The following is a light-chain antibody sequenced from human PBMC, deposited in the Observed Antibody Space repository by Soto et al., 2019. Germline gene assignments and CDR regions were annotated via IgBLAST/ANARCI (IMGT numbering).Light chain of an antibody. V-gene: IGKV1-5*01. Sequence: DIQMTQSPSTLSASIGDTVPIHCRASQGISSWLAWYQQKPGKAHKLLIVHASSVESGVPSRFSGSGSGTEFTLTISSLQSDDFATYYCQQYSSYPTFGQGTKVDI. CDR3: QQYSSYPT. CDR2: HAS. J-gene: IGKJ1*01. CDR1: QGISSW.